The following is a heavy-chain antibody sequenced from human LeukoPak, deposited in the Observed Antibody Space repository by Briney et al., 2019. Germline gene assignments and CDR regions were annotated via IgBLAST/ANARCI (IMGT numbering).Heavy chain of an antibody. CDR2: ITSSGSTK. J-gene: IGHJ4*02. CDR1: GVIFSRYE. V-gene: IGHV3-48*03. Sequence: GGSLRLSCAASGVIFSRYEMNWVRQAPGKGLEWISYITSSGSTKFYADSVKGRSTISRDNAKSSLSLQMNSLTAADTGVYFCAREASGGTWSYFDFWGQGSLVTVSS. D-gene: IGHD6-13*01. CDR3: AREASGGTWSYFDF.